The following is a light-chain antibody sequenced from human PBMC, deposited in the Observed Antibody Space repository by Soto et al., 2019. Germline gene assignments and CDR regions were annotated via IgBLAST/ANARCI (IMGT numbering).Light chain of an antibody. Sequence: EIVMTQSPATLSVFPGERVTLSCRASQSVSSNLAWYQQKPGQPPRLLIYGAFTRATGIPARFSGSGSGTEFTLTISSLQSEDSAVYYCQQYNKWPPITFGQGTRLEIK. CDR3: QQYNKWPPIT. V-gene: IGKV3-15*01. CDR2: GAF. J-gene: IGKJ5*01. CDR1: QSVSSN.